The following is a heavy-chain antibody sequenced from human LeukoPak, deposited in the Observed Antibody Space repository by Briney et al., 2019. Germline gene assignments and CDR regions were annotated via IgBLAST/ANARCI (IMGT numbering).Heavy chain of an antibody. CDR2: IYSGGST. J-gene: IGHJ4*02. CDR3: ARDSIAVAGVFDY. D-gene: IGHD6-19*01. V-gene: IGHV3-53*01. CDR1: GFIFSNYG. Sequence: GGSLRLSCAASGFIFSNYGMSWVRQAPGKGLEWVSVIYSGGSTYYADSVKGRFTISRDNSKNTLYLQMNSLRAEDTAVYYCARDSIAVAGVFDYWGQGTLVTVSS.